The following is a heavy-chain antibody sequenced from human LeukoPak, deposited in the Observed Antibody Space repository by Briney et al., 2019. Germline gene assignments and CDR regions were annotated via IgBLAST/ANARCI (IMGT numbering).Heavy chain of an antibody. D-gene: IGHD4-11*01. CDR2: IYYSGST. CDR1: GGSISSSSYY. J-gene: IGHJ3*02. V-gene: IGHV4-39*07. CDR3: ARDRTTLTRAAFDI. Sequence: SETLSLTCTVSGGSISSSSYYWGWIRQPPGKGLEWIGSIYYSGSTYYNPSLKSRVTISVDTSKNQFSLKLNSVTAADTAVYYCARDRTTLTRAAFDIWGQGTMVTVSS.